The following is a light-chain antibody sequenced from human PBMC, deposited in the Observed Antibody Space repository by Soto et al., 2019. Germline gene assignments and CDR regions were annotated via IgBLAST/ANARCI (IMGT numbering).Light chain of an antibody. J-gene: IGLJ3*02. CDR3: SSYTSSSTWV. Sequence: QSALTQPASVSGSPGQSITISCTGPSSDVGGYNYVSWYQQHTGKAPKLMIYDVSNRPSGVSNRFPGSKSGNTASLTISGLQAEDEADYYCSSYTSSSTWVFGGWTKLTVL. V-gene: IGLV2-14*01. CDR2: DVS. CDR1: SSDVGGYNY.